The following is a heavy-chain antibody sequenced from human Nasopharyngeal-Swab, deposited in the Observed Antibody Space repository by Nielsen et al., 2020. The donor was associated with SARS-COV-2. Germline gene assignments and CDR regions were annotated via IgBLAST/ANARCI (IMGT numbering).Heavy chain of an antibody. CDR3: VRDNKVPAALYYYYGMDV. CDR2: ISSSSSYI. V-gene: IGHV3-21*01. CDR1: GFTFSSYS. J-gene: IGHJ6*02. D-gene: IGHD2-2*01. Sequence: GGSLRLSCAASGFTFSSYSMNWVRQAPGKGLEWVSSISSSSSYIYYADSVKGRFTISRDNAKNSLYLQMNSLRAEDTAVYYCVRDNKVPAALYYYYGMDVWGQGTTVTVSS.